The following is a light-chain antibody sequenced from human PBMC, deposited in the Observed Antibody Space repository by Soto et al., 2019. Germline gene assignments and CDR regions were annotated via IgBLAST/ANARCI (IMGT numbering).Light chain of an antibody. CDR1: QSVSTSY. V-gene: IGKV3-20*01. J-gene: IGKJ4*01. CDR2: GAS. CDR3: QQDGSVPLT. Sequence: EIVLTQSPGTLSLSPGERATLSCRASQSVSTSYLAWYQQKPGQAPRLLIYGASSRATGITDRFSGSGSGADFTLTISRLEPEDFAVYYCQQDGSVPLTFGGGTKVEIK.